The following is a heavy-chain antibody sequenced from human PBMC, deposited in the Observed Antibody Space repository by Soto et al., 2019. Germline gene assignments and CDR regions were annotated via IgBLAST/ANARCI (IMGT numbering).Heavy chain of an antibody. D-gene: IGHD3-10*01. V-gene: IGHV1-69*08. CDR1: GGTFSTYT. Sequence: QVQLVQSGAEVKKPGSSVKVSCKASGGTFSTYTINWVRQAPGQGLEWTGRIIPLLDVTNNAQRFQGRVTITADKSTSTVYMELTSLTSQDTAVYYCARDSGTVGYDDSWGQGTLVTVSS. CDR2: IIPLLDVT. CDR3: ARDSGTVGYDDS. J-gene: IGHJ4*02.